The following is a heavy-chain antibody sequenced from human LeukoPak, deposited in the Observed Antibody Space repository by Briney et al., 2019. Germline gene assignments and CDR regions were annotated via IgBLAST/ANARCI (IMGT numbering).Heavy chain of an antibody. Sequence: PSETLSLTRTVSGGSISSGGYYWSWIRQHPGKGLEWIGYIYYSGSTYYNPSLKSRVTISVGTSKNQFSLKLSSVTAADTAVYYCATQGVVVVGSFDYWGQGTLVTVSS. CDR3: ATQGVVVVGSFDY. V-gene: IGHV4-31*03. D-gene: IGHD2-15*01. CDR2: IYYSGST. J-gene: IGHJ4*02. CDR1: GGSISSGGYY.